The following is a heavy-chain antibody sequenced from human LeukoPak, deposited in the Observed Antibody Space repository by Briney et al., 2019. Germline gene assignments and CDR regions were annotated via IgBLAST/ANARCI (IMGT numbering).Heavy chain of an antibody. J-gene: IGHJ4*02. D-gene: IGHD2-15*01. Sequence: GGSLRPSCAASGLTVSTNYMSWVRQAPGKGLEWVSVIYSGGSTYYPDSVKGRFTMSRDNSKNTLSLQMNSLRGEDTAVYYCARNVVVGDTDYFDYWGQGTLVTVSS. CDR2: IYSGGST. CDR1: GLTVSTNY. CDR3: ARNVVVGDTDYFDY. V-gene: IGHV3-66*01.